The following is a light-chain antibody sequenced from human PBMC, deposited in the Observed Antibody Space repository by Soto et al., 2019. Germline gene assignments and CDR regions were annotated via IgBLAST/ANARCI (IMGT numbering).Light chain of an antibody. V-gene: IGLV2-11*01. CDR2: DVS. CDR3: FSYSGSYTVV. Sequence: QSALTQPRSVSGSPGQSVTISCTGTSSDVGGYNYVSWYQQHPGKAPKLMIYDVSKRPSGVPDRFSGSKSGNTASLTISGRQAEDEADYYCFSYSGSYTVVLGGGTKLTAL. J-gene: IGLJ2*01. CDR1: SSDVGGYNY.